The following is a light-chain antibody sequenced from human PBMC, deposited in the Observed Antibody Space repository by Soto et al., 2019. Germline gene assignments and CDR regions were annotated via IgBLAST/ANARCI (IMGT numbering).Light chain of an antibody. CDR2: GAS. CDR1: ESIDNW. CDR3: QRSNSSPIT. Sequence: DIQLTQSPSTLPASAGDAGTITCRASESIDNWLAWYQQKPGKAPNLLIYGASNLQSGVPSGSSGSGSGTEFTPPISTLRPEDFATYYCQRSNSSPITSGQGTRLEI. J-gene: IGKJ5*01. V-gene: IGKV1-39*01.